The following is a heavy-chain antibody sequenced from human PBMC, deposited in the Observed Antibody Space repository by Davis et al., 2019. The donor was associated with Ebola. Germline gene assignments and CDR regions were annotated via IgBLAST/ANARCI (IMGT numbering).Heavy chain of an antibody. D-gene: IGHD1-14*01. Sequence: GESLKISCAASGFNFRTYGMHWVRQAPGKGLEWVAVIWYDGSRKYYGDSVKGRFTISRDNSKNTLYLQMNSLRAEDTAVYYCARASGYYYYYGMDVWGQGTTVTVSS. J-gene: IGHJ6*02. CDR3: ARASGYYYYYGMDV. CDR2: IWYDGSRK. CDR1: GFNFRTYG. V-gene: IGHV3-30*19.